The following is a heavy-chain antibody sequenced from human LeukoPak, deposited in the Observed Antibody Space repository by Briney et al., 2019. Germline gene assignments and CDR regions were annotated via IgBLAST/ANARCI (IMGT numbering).Heavy chain of an antibody. CDR3: ADGGGSGSRY. D-gene: IGHD3-10*01. Sequence: SETLSLTCAVYGGSFSGYYWSWIRQPPGKGLEWIGEINHSGSTNYNPSLKSRVTISVDTPKNQFSLKLSSVTAADTAVYYCADGGGSGSRYWGQGTLVTVSS. CDR2: INHSGST. J-gene: IGHJ4*02. CDR1: GGSFSGYY. V-gene: IGHV4-34*01.